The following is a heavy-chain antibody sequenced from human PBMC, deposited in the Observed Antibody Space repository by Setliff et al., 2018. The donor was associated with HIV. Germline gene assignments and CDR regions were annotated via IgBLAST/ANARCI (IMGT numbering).Heavy chain of an antibody. CDR1: GGSISSHY. D-gene: IGHD1-26*01. CDR2: IYTSGST. CDR3: ARGTFSGPDY. J-gene: IGHJ4*02. Sequence: SETLSLTCTVSGGSISSHYWSWIRQPAGKGLEWIGHIYTSGSTDYNPSLKSRVTISVDTSKNQLSLKLNSATAADTAVYYCARGTFSGPDYWGQGTLVTVSS. V-gene: IGHV4-4*07.